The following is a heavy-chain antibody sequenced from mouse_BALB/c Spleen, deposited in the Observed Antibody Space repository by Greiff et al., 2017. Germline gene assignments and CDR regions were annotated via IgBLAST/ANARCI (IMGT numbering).Heavy chain of an antibody. J-gene: IGHJ4*01. Sequence: VQLKQSGAELVKPGASVKLSCTASGFNIKDTYMHWVKQRPEQGLEWIGRIDPANGNTKYDPKFQGKATITADTSSNTAYLQLSSLTSEDTAVYYCAPYYYGSSYGAMDYWGQGTSVTVSS. D-gene: IGHD1-1*01. CDR2: IDPANGNT. CDR1: GFNIKDTY. CDR3: APYYYGSSYGAMDY. V-gene: IGHV14-3*02.